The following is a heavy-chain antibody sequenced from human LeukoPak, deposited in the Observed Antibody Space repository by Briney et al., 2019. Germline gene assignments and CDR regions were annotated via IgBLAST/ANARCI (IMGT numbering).Heavy chain of an antibody. CDR2: IYHSGST. D-gene: IGHD2-2*01. J-gene: IGHJ5*02. CDR3: ATRRQNCSSTSCYWGNWFDP. Sequence: SETLSLTCTVSGASISSTSYHWGWIRQPPGKGLEWIGYIYHSGSTYYNPSLKSRVTISVDRSKNQFSLKLSSVTAADTAVYYCATRRQNCSSTSCYWGNWFDPWGQGTLVTVSS. CDR1: GASISSTSYH. V-gene: IGHV4-30-2*01.